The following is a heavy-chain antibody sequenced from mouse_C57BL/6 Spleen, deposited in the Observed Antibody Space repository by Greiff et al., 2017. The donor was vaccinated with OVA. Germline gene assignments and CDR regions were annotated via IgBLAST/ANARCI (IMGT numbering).Heavy chain of an antibody. V-gene: IGHV1-52*01. CDR1: GYTFTSYC. CDR2: IDPSDSDT. Sequence: QVQLQQPGAELVRPGSSVKLSCKASGYTFTSYCMHWVKQRPIQGLEWIGNIDPSDSDTHYNQKFKDKATLTVDKSSSTAYMQLSSLTSEDSAVYYCARGKNYGSGAWFAYWGQGTLVTVSA. CDR3: ARGKNYGSGAWFAY. D-gene: IGHD1-1*01. J-gene: IGHJ3*01.